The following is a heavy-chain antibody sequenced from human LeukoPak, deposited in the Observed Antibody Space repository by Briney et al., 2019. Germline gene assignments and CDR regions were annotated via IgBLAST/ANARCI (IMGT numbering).Heavy chain of an antibody. Sequence: GGSLRLSCAASGFTFSSYGMHWVRQAPGKGLEWVAVISYDGGNKYYADSVKGRFTISRDNSKNTLYLQMNSLRAEDTAVYYCAKDKPIGYRPGSYFRDWGQGTLVTVSS. CDR2: ISYDGGNK. J-gene: IGHJ4*02. CDR3: AKDKPIGYRPGSYFRD. CDR1: GFTFSSYG. V-gene: IGHV3-30*18. D-gene: IGHD1-26*01.